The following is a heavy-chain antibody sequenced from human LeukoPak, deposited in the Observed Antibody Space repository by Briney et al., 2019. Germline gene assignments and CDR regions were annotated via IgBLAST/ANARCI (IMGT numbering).Heavy chain of an antibody. CDR1: GGTFSSYA. CDR2: IIPIFGTV. J-gene: IGHJ6*02. V-gene: IGHV1-69*13. Sequence: SVKVSCKASGGTFSSYAISWVRQAPGQGLEWMGGIIPIFGTVNYAQKFQGRVTITADESTSTAYMELSSLRSEDTAVYYCASNKFYYYYGMDVWGQGTTVTVSS. D-gene: IGHD2/OR15-2a*01. CDR3: ASNKFYYYYGMDV.